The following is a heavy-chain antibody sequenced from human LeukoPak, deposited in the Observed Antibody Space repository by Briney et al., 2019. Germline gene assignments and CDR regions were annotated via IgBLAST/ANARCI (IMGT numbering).Heavy chain of an antibody. CDR2: INPNSGGT. Sequence: ASVKVSCKASGYTFTGYDMHWVRQAPGQGLEWMGWINPNSGGTNYAQKFQGRVTMTRDTSISTAYMELSRLRSDDTAVYYCARVGQWELLGAFDIWGQGTMVTVSS. D-gene: IGHD1-26*01. CDR3: ARVGQWELLGAFDI. V-gene: IGHV1-2*02. CDR1: GYTFTGYD. J-gene: IGHJ3*02.